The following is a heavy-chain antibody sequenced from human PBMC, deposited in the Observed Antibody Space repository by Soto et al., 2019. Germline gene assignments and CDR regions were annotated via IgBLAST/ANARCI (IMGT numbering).Heavy chain of an antibody. Sequence: ASVKVSCKASGYTFTSYGISWVRQAPGQGLEWMGWTSAYNGNTNYAQKLQGRVTMTTDTSTSTAYMELRSLRSDDTAVYYCARDGDSSGYSGYDVDYYYYYGMDVWGQGTTVTVSS. CDR2: TSAYNGNT. V-gene: IGHV1-18*04. CDR1: GYTFTSYG. J-gene: IGHJ6*02. D-gene: IGHD5-12*01. CDR3: ARDGDSSGYSGYDVDYYYYYGMDV.